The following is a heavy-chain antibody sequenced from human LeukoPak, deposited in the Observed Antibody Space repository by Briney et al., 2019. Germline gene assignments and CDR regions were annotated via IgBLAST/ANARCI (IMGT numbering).Heavy chain of an antibody. D-gene: IGHD3-16*01. CDR1: GFTFRSYE. J-gene: IGHJ4*02. Sequence: GGPLRLSCAASGFTFRSYEMNWVRQAPGKGLEWVSYISRSGITIYYADSAKGRFTISRDNAKNSLYLQMNSLRAEDTAVYYCARDEGGRYFDYWGQGTLVTVSS. CDR2: ISRSGITI. CDR3: ARDEGGRYFDY. V-gene: IGHV3-48*03.